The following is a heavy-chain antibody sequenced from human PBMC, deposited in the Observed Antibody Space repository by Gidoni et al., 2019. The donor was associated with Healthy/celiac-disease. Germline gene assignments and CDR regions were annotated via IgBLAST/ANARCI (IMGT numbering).Heavy chain of an antibody. V-gene: IGHV3-21*01. CDR3: ARSLAVASCIDY. D-gene: IGHD6-19*01. Sequence: EVQLVESGGGLVKPGGSLRLSCAASGIPFSSYSMNWVRQAPGKGLEWVSSISSSSSYIYYADSVKGRFTISRDNAKNSLYLQMNSLRAEDTAVYYCARSLAVASCIDYWGQGTLVTVSS. CDR2: ISSSSSYI. CDR1: GIPFSSYS. J-gene: IGHJ4*02.